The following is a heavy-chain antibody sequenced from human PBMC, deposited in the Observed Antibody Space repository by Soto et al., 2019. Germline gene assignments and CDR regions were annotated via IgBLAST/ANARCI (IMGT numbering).Heavy chain of an antibody. Sequence: SETLSLTCTVSGDSISGGASFWSWIRQPPGKGLEWIANVYYSGSSYYNPSLKSRLTISVDTTKNQFSLQLKSMTAADTAVYYCAKLSGTSSTCYFHGWFDRFGQVTLVTFCS. V-gene: IGHV4-31*03. CDR1: GDSISGGASF. D-gene: IGHD2-2*01. J-gene: IGHJ5*02. CDR2: VYYSGSS. CDR3: AKLSGTSSTCYFHGWFDR.